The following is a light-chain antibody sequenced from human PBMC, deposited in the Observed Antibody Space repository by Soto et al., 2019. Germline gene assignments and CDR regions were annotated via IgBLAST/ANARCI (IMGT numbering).Light chain of an antibody. CDR2: GAS. J-gene: IGKJ1*01. Sequence: EIVLTQSPGTLSLSSGERATLSCTASQSVSSGYLAWYQQKLGQPPRLLIYGASSRATGIPERFSGSGSGTELTLTISRLEPDDFAVYYCQHYGNSRWTFGQGTKVDI. CDR1: QSVSSGY. CDR3: QHYGNSRWT. V-gene: IGKV3-20*01.